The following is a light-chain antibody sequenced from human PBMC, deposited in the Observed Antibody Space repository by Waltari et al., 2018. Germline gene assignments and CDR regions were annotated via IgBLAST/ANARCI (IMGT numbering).Light chain of an antibody. CDR3: QQRSNWPYT. CDR1: QTVRHY. V-gene: IGKV3-11*01. CDR2: DAH. Sequence: EIVLTQSPATLSLSPGERATLSCRASQTVRHYLAWYQQKPGQAPRLLIFDAHSRAPGIPAKFRGSGSGTDFTLTVSNLEPEDFAVYYCQQRSNWPYTFGQGTRVEIK. J-gene: IGKJ2*01.